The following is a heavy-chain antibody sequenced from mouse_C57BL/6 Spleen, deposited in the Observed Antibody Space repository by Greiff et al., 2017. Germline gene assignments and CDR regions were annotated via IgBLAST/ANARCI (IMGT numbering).Heavy chain of an antibody. V-gene: IGHV1-82*01. CDR3: AVKDSNWESWCAY. Sequence: VQLQQSGPELVKPGASVKISCKASGYAFSSSWMNWVKQRPGKGLEWIGRINPGDGDSNYNGKFKGKATLTADKSSSTAYMQLSSLTSDDSAVYFCAVKDSNWESWCAYWCQGTLVTVSA. J-gene: IGHJ3*01. CDR1: GYAFSSSW. D-gene: IGHD4-1*01. CDR2: INPGDGDS.